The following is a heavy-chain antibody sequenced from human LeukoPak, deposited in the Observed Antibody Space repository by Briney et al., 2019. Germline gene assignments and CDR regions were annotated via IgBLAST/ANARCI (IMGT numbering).Heavy chain of an antibody. V-gene: IGHV5-51*01. D-gene: IGHD4-23*01. CDR2: IYPGDSDI. CDR1: GYSFASYW. J-gene: IGHJ3*02. CDR3: ARHRTVVTPSDAFDI. Sequence: GESLKISCKGSGYSFASYWIGWVRQMPGKGLEWTGIIYPGDSDIRYSPSFQGQVTISADKSISTAYLQWSSLKASDTATYYCARHRTVVTPSDAFDIWGQGTMVTVSS.